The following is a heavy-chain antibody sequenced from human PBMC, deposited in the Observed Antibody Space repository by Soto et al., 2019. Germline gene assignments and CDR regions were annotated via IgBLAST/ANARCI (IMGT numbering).Heavy chain of an antibody. Sequence: ASVKVSCKASGYTFTSYYMHWVRRAPGQGLEWMGIINPSGGSTSYAQKFQGRVTMTRDTSTSTVYMELSSLRSEDTAVYYCARVERGGYYLRRDSLEYLQHWGQGTLVTVSS. J-gene: IGHJ1*01. V-gene: IGHV1-46*01. D-gene: IGHD3-22*01. CDR3: ARVERGGYYLRRDSLEYLQH. CDR1: GYTFTSYY. CDR2: INPSGGST.